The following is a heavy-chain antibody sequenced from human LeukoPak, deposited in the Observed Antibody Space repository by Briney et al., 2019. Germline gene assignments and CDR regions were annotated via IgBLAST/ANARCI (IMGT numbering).Heavy chain of an antibody. CDR2: ISSSSSYI. D-gene: IGHD2-15*01. V-gene: IGHV3-21*01. J-gene: IGHJ5*02. CDR1: GFTFSSYS. CDR3: ARTLRCRSGSCYSDWFDP. Sequence: KAGGSLRLSCAASGFTFSSYSMNWVRQAPGKGLEWVSSISSSSSYIYYADSVKGRFTISRDNAKNSLYLQMNSLRAEDTAVYYCARTLRCRSGSCYSDWFDPWGQGTLVTVSS.